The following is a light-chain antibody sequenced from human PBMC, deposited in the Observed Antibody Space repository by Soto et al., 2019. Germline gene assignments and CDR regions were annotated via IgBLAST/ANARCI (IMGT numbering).Light chain of an antibody. Sequence: EIVLTQSPGTLSLSPGERATLSCRASQSVSSNYLAWYQQKPGQAPSLVIYGASTRAAGIPDRFSGSGSGTDFTLNISRLEPEDFAVYYCQQYGSSPPWTFGQGTKVEVK. V-gene: IGKV3-20*01. CDR1: QSVSSNY. CDR2: GAS. CDR3: QQYGSSPPWT. J-gene: IGKJ1*01.